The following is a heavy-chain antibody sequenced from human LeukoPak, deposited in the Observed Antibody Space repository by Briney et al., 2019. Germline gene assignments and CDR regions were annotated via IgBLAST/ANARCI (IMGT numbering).Heavy chain of an antibody. J-gene: IGHJ3*02. D-gene: IGHD3-10*01. CDR3: ASDYGSGGYAFDI. Sequence: ASVKVSCKASGYTFTSYDINWVRQATGQGLEWMGWMNPNSGNTGYAQKFQGRVTITRNTSISTAYMELSSLRSEDTAVYYCASDYGSGGYAFDIWGQGTMVTVSS. CDR2: MNPNSGNT. V-gene: IGHV1-8*03. CDR1: GYTFTSYD.